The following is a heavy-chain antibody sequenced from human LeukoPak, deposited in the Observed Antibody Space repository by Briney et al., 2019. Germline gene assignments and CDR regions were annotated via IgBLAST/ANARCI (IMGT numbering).Heavy chain of an antibody. CDR1: GGSISSHY. Sequence: SGTLSLTCTVSGGSISSHYWSWIRQPPGKGLEWIGYIYHSGGTNYNPSLKSRVTISVDTSKNQFSLKLSSVTAADTAVYYCARHGRSLLTMIRGYYFDYWGQGTLVTVSS. V-gene: IGHV4-59*08. J-gene: IGHJ4*02. CDR3: ARHGRSLLTMIRGYYFDY. CDR2: IYHSGGT. D-gene: IGHD3-10*01.